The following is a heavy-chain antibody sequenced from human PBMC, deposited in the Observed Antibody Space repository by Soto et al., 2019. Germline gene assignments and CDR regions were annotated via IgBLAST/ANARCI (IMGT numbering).Heavy chain of an antibody. CDR3: AKNLLVTLPEGFEI. D-gene: IGHD2-15*01. J-gene: IGHJ3*02. Sequence: QVHLVQSGAEVKVPGASVKVSCKASGYTFTGYDMHWVRQAPGQGLEWMGWINPDSGGTKYAQKFQGRVTMTRDTSISTAYMELSRLRSDDTAVYYCAKNLLVTLPEGFEIWGQGTMVTVSS. V-gene: IGHV1-2*02. CDR1: GYTFTGYD. CDR2: INPDSGGT.